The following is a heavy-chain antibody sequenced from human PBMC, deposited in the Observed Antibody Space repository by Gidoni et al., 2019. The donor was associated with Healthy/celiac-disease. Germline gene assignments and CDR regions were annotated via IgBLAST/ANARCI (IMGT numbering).Heavy chain of an antibody. D-gene: IGHD4-17*01. CDR2: ISYDGSNK. V-gene: IGHV3-30*18. Sequence: QVQLVESGGGVVQPGRSLRLSCAASGFTFSSYGMHWVRQAPGKGLEWVAVISYDGSNKYYAESVKGRFTISRDNSKNTLYLQMNSLRAEDTAVYYCAKISSPNDYGDYDFDYWGQGTLVTVSS. CDR3: AKISSPNDYGDYDFDY. J-gene: IGHJ4*02. CDR1: GFTFSSYG.